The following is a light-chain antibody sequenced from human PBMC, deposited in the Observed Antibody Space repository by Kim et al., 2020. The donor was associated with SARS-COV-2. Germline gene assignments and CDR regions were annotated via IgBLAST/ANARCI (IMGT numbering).Light chain of an antibody. CDR2: AAS. CDR1: QTINTY. V-gene: IGKV1-39*01. Sequence: DIQMTQSPSSLSASVGDRVTIACRASQTINTYLNWYQQKPGKAPKLLIYAASNLQSGVPSGFSGSGSGTDFTLTISSLQPEDFATYYCQQSFTSLSLTFGGGTKVDIK. J-gene: IGKJ4*01. CDR3: QQSFTSLSLT.